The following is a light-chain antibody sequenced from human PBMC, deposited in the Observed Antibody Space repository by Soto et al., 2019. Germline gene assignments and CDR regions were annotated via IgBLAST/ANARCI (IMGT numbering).Light chain of an antibody. CDR1: NIGSKG. Sequence: ELTQPPSVSVAPGETARISCGGNNIGSKGVHWYQQRPGQAPVLVIYSDTDLPPVIPERFSGSNSANMATLTISRVEAGDEADYYCQVWDSGSAHVLFGGGTKVTVL. V-gene: IGLV3-21*01. CDR2: SDT. CDR3: QVWDSGSAHVL. J-gene: IGLJ2*01.